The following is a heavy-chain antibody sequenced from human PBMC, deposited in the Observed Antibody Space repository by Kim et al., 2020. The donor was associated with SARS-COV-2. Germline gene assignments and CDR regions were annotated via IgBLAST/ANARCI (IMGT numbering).Heavy chain of an antibody. Sequence: SETLSLTCTVSGGSISSYYWSWIRQPPGKGLEWIGYSYYSGSTNYNPSLKSRVTISVDTSKNQFSLKLSSVTAADTAVYYCARHYDILTGYDYFDYWGQGTLVTVSS. V-gene: IGHV4-59*08. CDR1: GGSISSYY. CDR2: SYYSGST. J-gene: IGHJ4*02. D-gene: IGHD3-9*01. CDR3: ARHYDILTGYDYFDY.